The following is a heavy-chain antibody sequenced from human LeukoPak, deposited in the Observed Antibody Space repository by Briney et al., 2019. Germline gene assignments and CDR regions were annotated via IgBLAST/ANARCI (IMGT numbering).Heavy chain of an antibody. J-gene: IGHJ3*02. CDR3: ARGRGYSGYDYNAFDI. V-gene: IGHV4-59*08. D-gene: IGHD5-12*01. CDR2: IYYSGST. Sequence: SETLSLTCTVSGGSISSYYWSWIRQPPGKGLEWIGYIYYSGSTNYNPSLKSRVTISVDTSKNQFSLKLSSVTAADTAVYYCARGRGYSGYDYNAFDIWGQGTVVTVSS. CDR1: GGSISSYY.